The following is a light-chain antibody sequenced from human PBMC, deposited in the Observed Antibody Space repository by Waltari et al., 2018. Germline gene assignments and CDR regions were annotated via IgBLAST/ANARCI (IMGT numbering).Light chain of an antibody. CDR2: RDD. CDR1: SSNIGRNH. J-gene: IGLJ1*01. Sequence: QSVVTQPPSASGTPGQRVTIFCSGSSSNIGRNHVYWYRQFPGAAPKLLIYRDDRRPSGVANGFAGSKSGASASLAIGGLLSEDEADYYCATWDDSLSGGVFGTGTKVTVV. V-gene: IGLV1-47*01. CDR3: ATWDDSLSGGV.